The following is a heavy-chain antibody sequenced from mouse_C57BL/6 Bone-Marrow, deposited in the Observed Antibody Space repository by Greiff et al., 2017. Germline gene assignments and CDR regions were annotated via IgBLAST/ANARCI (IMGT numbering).Heavy chain of an antibody. J-gene: IGHJ2*01. CDR2: IHPNSGST. Sequence: QVQLQQPGAELVKPGASVKLSCKASGYTFTSYWMHWVKQRPGQGLEWIGMIHPNSGSTNYNEKFKGKATLTVDKSSSTAYMQLSSLTSEDAAVYYGAHYGRKGYWGQGTTLTVSS. D-gene: IGHD1-1*01. CDR3: AHYGRKGY. V-gene: IGHV1-64*01. CDR1: GYTFTSYW.